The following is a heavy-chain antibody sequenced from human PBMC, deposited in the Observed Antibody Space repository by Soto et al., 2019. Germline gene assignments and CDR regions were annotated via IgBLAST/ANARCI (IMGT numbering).Heavy chain of an antibody. V-gene: IGHV3-7*03. Sequence: AGGSLRLSCVVSGFTFRSHWMTWVRQAPGKGLEFVSNIKQDATDSNHVDSVKGRFTISRDNAKNSLYLQMNSLRVEDTAVYYCARDSTWKLDYWGQGILVTVS. D-gene: IGHD1-1*01. CDR3: ARDSTWKLDY. CDR2: IKQDATDS. CDR1: GFTFRSHW. J-gene: IGHJ4*02.